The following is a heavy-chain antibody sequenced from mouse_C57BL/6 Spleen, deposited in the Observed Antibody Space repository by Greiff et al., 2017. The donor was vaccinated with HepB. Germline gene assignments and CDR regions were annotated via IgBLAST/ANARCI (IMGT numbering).Heavy chain of an antibody. Sequence: QVQLQQSGAELVKPGASVKMSCKASGYTFTSYWITWVKQRPGQGLEWIGDIYPGSGSTNYNEKFKSKATLTVDTSSSTAYMQLSSLTSEDSAVYYCARTVVPNWYFDVWGTGTTVTVSS. D-gene: IGHD1-1*01. CDR1: GYTFTSYW. J-gene: IGHJ1*03. CDR2: IYPGSGST. CDR3: ARTVVPNWYFDV. V-gene: IGHV1-55*01.